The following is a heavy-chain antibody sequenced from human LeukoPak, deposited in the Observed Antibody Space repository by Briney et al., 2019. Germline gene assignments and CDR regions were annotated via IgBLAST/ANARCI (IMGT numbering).Heavy chain of an antibody. Sequence: SGTLSLTCAVTGGSISNNWWTWVRQPPGKGLEWIGEISQSARTNYNPSLKSRVTMSIDKSRNQFSLRMSSVTAADTAVYYCAGVRLGSSGLSEYFEHWGQGTLVTVSS. V-gene: IGHV4-4*02. CDR2: ISQSART. J-gene: IGHJ1*01. D-gene: IGHD3-22*01. CDR1: GGSISNNW. CDR3: AGVRLGSSGLSEYFEH.